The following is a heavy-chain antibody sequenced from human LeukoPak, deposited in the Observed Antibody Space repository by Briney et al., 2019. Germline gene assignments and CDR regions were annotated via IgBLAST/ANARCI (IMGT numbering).Heavy chain of an antibody. CDR2: IYYSGST. CDR1: GGSISSYY. J-gene: IGHJ5*02. V-gene: IGHV4-59*12. D-gene: IGHD6-13*01. CDR3: AREVAAVGFNNWFDP. Sequence: PSETLSLTCTVSGGSISSYYWSWIRQPPGKGLEWIGYIYYSGSTNYNPSLKSRVTISVDTSKNQFSLKLSSVTAADTAVYYCAREVAAVGFNNWFDPWGQGTLVTVSS.